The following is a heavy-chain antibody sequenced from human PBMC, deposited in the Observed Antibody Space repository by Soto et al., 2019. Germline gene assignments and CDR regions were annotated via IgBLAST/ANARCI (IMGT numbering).Heavy chain of an antibody. CDR1: GFTFSSYG. D-gene: IGHD6-13*01. Sequence: QVQLVESGGGVVQPGRSLRLSCAASGFTFSSYGMHWVRQAPGKGLEWVAVIWYDGSNKYYADSVKGRFTISRDNSKNTLYLQMNSLRAEDTAVYYCARESIAAAGTLAYYYYGMDVWGQGTTVTVSS. CDR3: ARESIAAAGTLAYYYYGMDV. J-gene: IGHJ6*02. V-gene: IGHV3-33*01. CDR2: IWYDGSNK.